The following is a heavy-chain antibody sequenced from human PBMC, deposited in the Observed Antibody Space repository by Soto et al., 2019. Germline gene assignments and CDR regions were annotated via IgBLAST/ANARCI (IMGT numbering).Heavy chain of an antibody. V-gene: IGHV4-59*01. CDR2: IYYSGNT. Sequence: SETLSLTCFVSGASISSNYWSWIRQPPGKGLEWIGYIYYSGNTNYNPSLKSRVIISIDTSKNHFFLKLSSVTAADTAVYYCARGPYYYYYGLDVWGQGTTVTVSS. CDR1: GASISSNY. CDR3: ARGPYYYYYGLDV. J-gene: IGHJ6*02.